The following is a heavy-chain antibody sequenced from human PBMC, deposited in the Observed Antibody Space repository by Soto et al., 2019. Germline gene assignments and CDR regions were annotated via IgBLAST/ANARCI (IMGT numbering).Heavy chain of an antibody. D-gene: IGHD1-26*01. V-gene: IGHV3-23*01. Sequence: GGSLRLSCAASGFTFSSYAMSWVRQAPGKGLEWVSAISGSGGSTYYADSVKGRFTISRDNSKNTLYLQMNSLRAEDTAVYYCAKDVGGDSGSYEGYFDYWGQGTLVTVSS. CDR3: AKDVGGDSGSYEGYFDY. CDR2: ISGSGGST. CDR1: GFTFSSYA. J-gene: IGHJ4*02.